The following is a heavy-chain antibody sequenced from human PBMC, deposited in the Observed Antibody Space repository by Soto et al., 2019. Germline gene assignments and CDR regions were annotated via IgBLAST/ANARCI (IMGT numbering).Heavy chain of an antibody. D-gene: IGHD3-3*01. J-gene: IGHJ4*02. CDR3: ARPGRNYWSGRYYFDY. Sequence: SGGSLRLSCVGSGFAFSSYGMHWVRQAPGKGLEWVAVISYDGSNFYYADSVRGRFTISRDIPTNTMYLQMNSLRAEDTAMYYCARPGRNYWSGRYYFDYWGQGTQVTVSS. CDR1: GFAFSSYG. CDR2: ISYDGSNF. V-gene: IGHV3-30*03.